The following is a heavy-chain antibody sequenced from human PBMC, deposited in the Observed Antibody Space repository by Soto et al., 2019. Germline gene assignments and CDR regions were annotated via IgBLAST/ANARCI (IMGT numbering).Heavy chain of an antibody. J-gene: IGHJ4*02. D-gene: IGHD6-13*01. CDR3: ARVAIAAAAGSFDY. CDR2: IYHSGST. CDR1: GGSISSGGYS. Sequence: SETLSLTCAVSGGSISSGGYSWSWIRQPPGKGLEWIGYIYHSGSTYYNPSLKSRVTISVDTSKNQFSLKLSSVTAADTAVYYCARVAIAAAAGSFDYWGKGTLVTVSS. V-gene: IGHV4-30-2*01.